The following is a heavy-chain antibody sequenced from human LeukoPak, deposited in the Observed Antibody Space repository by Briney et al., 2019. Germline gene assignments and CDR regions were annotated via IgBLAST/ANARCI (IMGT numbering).Heavy chain of an antibody. Sequence: ASVKVSCKASGYTFTGYYMHWVRQAPGQGLEWMGWINPNSGGTNYAQKFQGWVTMTRDTSMSTAYLDLSGLRSDDTAVYYCAREPNAFDIWGQGTMVTVSS. CDR1: GYTFTGYY. J-gene: IGHJ3*02. V-gene: IGHV1-2*04. CDR2: INPNSGGT. CDR3: AREPNAFDI.